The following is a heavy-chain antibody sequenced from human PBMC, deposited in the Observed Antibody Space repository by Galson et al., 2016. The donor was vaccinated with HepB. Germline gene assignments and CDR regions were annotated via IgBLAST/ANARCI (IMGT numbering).Heavy chain of an antibody. Sequence: TLSLTCTVSGASISSGGYSWSWIRQHPEKGLEWIGYIYHSGNTYFNPSLKSRVTISVDASKNQFSLRLNSVTAADTAVYYCARGGRKGLWGYYFDYWGQGTLVPVSS. CDR2: IYHSGNT. V-gene: IGHV4-31*03. D-gene: IGHD5-18*01. CDR1: GASISSGGYS. J-gene: IGHJ4*02. CDR3: ARGGRKGLWGYYFDY.